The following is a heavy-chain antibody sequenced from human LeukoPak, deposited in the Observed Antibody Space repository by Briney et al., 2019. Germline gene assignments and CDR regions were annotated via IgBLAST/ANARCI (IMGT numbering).Heavy chain of an antibody. CDR3: ARRSDYGDYNYYYYMDV. V-gene: IGHV4-39*01. CDR2: IYYSGST. J-gene: IGHJ6*03. CDR1: GGSISSSSYY. Sequence: PSETLSLTCTVSGGSISSSSYYWGWIGQPPGKGLMWIGGIYYSGSTYYNPSLKSRVTISVDTSKNQFSLKLSSVTAADTAVYYCARRSDYGDYNYYYYMDVWGKGTTVTVSS. D-gene: IGHD4-17*01.